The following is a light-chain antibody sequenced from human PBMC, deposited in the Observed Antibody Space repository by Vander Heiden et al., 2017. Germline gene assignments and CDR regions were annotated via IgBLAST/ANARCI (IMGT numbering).Light chain of an antibody. CDR2: ASS. CDR3: LHYHNFPHT. J-gene: IGKJ2*01. CDR1: QDISRH. V-gene: IGKV1D-8*01. Sequence: IWMTQSPSLVFASTGDTVTISCRTSQDISRHLAWFQQKPGKAPELLIYASSTLQSGVPSRFSGSGSGTHFTLTISSLQSEDFATYFCLHYHNFPHTFGQGTRLEIK.